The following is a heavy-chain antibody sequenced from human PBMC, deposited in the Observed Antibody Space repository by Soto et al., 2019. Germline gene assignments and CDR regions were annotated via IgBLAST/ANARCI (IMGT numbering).Heavy chain of an antibody. CDR3: AKDNMEWLLSGPSYFDY. CDR2: ISGSGGST. D-gene: IGHD3-3*01. CDR1: GFTFSSYA. Sequence: GGSLRLSCAASGFTFSSYAMSWVRQAPGKGLEWVSAISGSGGSTYYADSVKGRFTISRDNSKNTLYLQMNSLRAEDTAVYYCAKDNMEWLLSGPSYFDYWGQGTLVTVSS. V-gene: IGHV3-23*01. J-gene: IGHJ4*02.